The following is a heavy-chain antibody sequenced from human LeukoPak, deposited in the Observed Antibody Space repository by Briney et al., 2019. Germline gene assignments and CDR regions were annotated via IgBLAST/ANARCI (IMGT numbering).Heavy chain of an antibody. V-gene: IGHV3-21*01. CDR3: ARLYSSGWFDP. D-gene: IGHD6-19*01. J-gene: IGHJ5*02. Sequence: GGSLRLSCAASGFTFSSYSMNWVRQAPGKGLEWVSSISSSSSYICYADSVKGRFTISRDNAKNSLYLQMNSLRAEDTAVYYCARLYSSGWFDPWGQGTLVTVSS. CDR2: ISSSSSYI. CDR1: GFTFSSYS.